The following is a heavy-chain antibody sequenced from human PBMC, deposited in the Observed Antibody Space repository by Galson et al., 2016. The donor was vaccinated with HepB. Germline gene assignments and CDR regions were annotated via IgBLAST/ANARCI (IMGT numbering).Heavy chain of an antibody. CDR3: AKDLGFCASGVCYFSRLGDN. D-gene: IGHD2-8*02. J-gene: IGHJ4*02. Sequence: KGLEWVSVISSSGDKSYYADAVVGRFTISRDNSKNTLYLEMKSLRVADTAVYYCAKDLGFCASGVCYFSRLGDNWGQGTLVTVSS. CDR2: ISSSGDKS. V-gene: IGHV3-23*01.